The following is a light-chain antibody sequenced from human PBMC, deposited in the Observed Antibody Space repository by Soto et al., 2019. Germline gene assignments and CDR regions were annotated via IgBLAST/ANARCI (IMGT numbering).Light chain of an antibody. Sequence: DIVMTPSPDSLAVSLGERATINCKSSQSVLYSSNNKNYLAWYQQKPGQPPKLLIYWASTRESGVPDRFSGSGSGTEFTLTINSLQSEDFAVYYCQQYNNWPPTWTFGQGTMVDI. CDR3: QQYNNWPPTWT. V-gene: IGKV4-1*01. CDR2: WAS. J-gene: IGKJ1*01. CDR1: QSVLYSSNNKNY.